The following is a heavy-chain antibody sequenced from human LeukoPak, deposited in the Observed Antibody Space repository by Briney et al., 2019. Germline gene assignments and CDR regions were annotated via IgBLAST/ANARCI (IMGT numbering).Heavy chain of an antibody. J-gene: IGHJ4*02. CDR1: GFTFSSYS. D-gene: IGHD1-26*01. CDR2: ISSSSSTI. CDR3: ARDLRGSYGSYFDY. Sequence: GGSLRLSCAASGFTFSSYSMNWVRQAPGKGLEWVSYISSSSSTIYYADSVKGRFTISRDNAKNSLYLQMNSLRAEDTAVYYCARDLRGSYGSYFDYWGQGTLVTVSS. V-gene: IGHV3-48*04.